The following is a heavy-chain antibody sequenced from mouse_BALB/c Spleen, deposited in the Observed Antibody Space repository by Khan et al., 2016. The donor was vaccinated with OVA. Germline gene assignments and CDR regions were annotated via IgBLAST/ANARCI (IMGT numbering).Heavy chain of an antibody. CDR2: ISSGSSTI. CDR3: VRTCYYYFDY. J-gene: IGHJ2*01. Sequence: EVELVASGGGLVQTGGSRKLSCAASGFTFSGFGMHWVRQAPEKGLEWVAYISSGSSTIYYADTVKGRLNISRDIHKNTLFLRMTSLMSEDTAMYYCVRTCYYYFDYWGQVTTLTVSS. V-gene: IGHV5-17*02. D-gene: IGHD2-12*01. CDR1: GFTFSGFG.